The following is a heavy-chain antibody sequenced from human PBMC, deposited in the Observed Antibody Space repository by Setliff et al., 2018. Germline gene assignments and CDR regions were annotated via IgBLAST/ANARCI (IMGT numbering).Heavy chain of an antibody. CDR1: GHTLIGYY. D-gene: IGHD2-15*01. CDR2: INPYNGHT. V-gene: IGHV1-2*02. CDR3: ALSSLSICRGGNCPNVFDI. Sequence: ASVKVSCKTSGHTLIGYYFHWVRQAPGQGLEWMGWINPYNGHTNYDQRFQGXVXMTTXXXXXXXXXXXXXXXXDDXAVYYCALSSLSICRGGNCPNVFDIWGQGTMVTVSS. J-gene: IGHJ3*02.